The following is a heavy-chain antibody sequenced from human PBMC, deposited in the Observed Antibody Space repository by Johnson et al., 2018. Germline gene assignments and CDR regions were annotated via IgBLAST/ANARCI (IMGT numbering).Heavy chain of an antibody. CDR2: ISSSSDYI. CDR3: ARDQVNYNFLYGMDV. Sequence: EVQLLESGGGLVKPGGSLRLSCAASGFTFSTYSMNWVRQAPGKGLEWVSSISSSSDYIYYADSVKGRSTVSRDNAKNSLYLQMNSLRAEDTAVYYCARDQVNYNFLYGMDVWGQGTTVTVSS. CDR1: GFTFSTYS. J-gene: IGHJ6*02. V-gene: IGHV3-21*01. D-gene: IGHD3-3*01.